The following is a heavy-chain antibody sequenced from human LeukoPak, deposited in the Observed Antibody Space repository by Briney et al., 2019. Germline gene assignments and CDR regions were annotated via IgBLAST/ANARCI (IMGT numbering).Heavy chain of an antibody. CDR3: AKEGWITIFGVVTPAGLDY. V-gene: IGHV3-30*02. CDR2: IRYDGSNK. J-gene: IGHJ4*02. CDR1: GFTFSSYG. D-gene: IGHD3-3*01. Sequence: GGSLRLSCAASGFTFSSYGMHWVRQAPGKGLEWVAFIRYDGSNKYYADSVKGRFTLSRDNSRNTLYLEMNGLRAEDTAVYYCAKEGWITIFGVVTPAGLDYWGQGNLVTVSS.